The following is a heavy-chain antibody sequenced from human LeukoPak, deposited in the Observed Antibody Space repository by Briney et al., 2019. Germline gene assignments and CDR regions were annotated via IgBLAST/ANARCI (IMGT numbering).Heavy chain of an antibody. J-gene: IGHJ3*02. CDR3: ARDYGDAFDI. CDR1: GGSISSGYYY. D-gene: IGHD4-17*01. V-gene: IGHV4-61*02. CDR2: IYTSGST. Sequence: PSETLSLTCTVSGGSISSGYYYWSWIRQPAGKGLEWIGRIYTSGSTNYNPSLKSRVTISVDTSKNQFSLKLSSVTAADTAVYYCARDYGDAFDIWGQGTMVTVSS.